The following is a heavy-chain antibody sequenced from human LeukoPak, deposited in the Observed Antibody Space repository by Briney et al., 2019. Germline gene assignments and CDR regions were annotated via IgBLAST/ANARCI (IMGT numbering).Heavy chain of an antibody. V-gene: IGHV4-39*01. Sequence: KPSETLSLTCTVSGGSISSSSYYWDWIRQSPGKGLERIGNIYYSGTTFYNPSLRSRVTISIDTSRNQFSLKLSSVTAADTAVYYCARRRGITPNCFDPWGQGTLVTVSS. CDR3: ARRRGITPNCFDP. CDR2: IYYSGTT. J-gene: IGHJ5*02. CDR1: GGSISSSSYY. D-gene: IGHD3-10*01.